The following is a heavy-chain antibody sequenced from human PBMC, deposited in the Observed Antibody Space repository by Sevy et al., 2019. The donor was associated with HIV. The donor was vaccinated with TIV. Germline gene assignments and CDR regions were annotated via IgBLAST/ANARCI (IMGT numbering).Heavy chain of an antibody. J-gene: IGHJ6*02. CDR2: IKQDGSEK. D-gene: IGHD5-12*01. CDR1: GFTFNSYW. Sequence: GGSLRLSCAASGFTFNSYWMSWVRQAPGKGLEWVANIKQDGSEKYYVDSVKGRFTITRDNSQNSLFLQMNTLRAEDTAVYYCAREGSPYDTYYYYYGMDVWGQGTTVTVSS. CDR3: AREGSPYDTYYYYYGMDV. V-gene: IGHV3-7*01.